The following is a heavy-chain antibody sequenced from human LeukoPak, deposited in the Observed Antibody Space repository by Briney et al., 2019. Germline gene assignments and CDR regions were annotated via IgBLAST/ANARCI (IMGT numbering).Heavy chain of an antibody. V-gene: IGHV4-59*01. CDR3: ARDRRLGYYDSSGYSLQYWYFDL. D-gene: IGHD3-22*01. CDR1: GGSISSYY. CDR2: IYYSGST. J-gene: IGHJ2*01. Sequence: SETLSLTCTVSGGSISSYYWGWIRQPPGKGLEWIGYIYYSGSTNYNPSLKSRVTISVGTSKNQFSLKLSSVTAADTAVYYCARDRRLGYYDSSGYSLQYWYFDLWGRGTLVTVSS.